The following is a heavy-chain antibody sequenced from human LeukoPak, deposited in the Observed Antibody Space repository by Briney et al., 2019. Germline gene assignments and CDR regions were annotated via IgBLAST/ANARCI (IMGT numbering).Heavy chain of an antibody. Sequence: GGSLRLSCAAYGFTFSGYGMHWVRQAPGKGLEWVAIIWYDGSNKYFADSVKGRFTISRDNSKNTLYLQMNSLRAEDTAVYYCARIGCSGGNCYGYYYYGMDVWGQGTTDTVSS. CDR3: ARIGCSGGNCYGYYYYGMDV. J-gene: IGHJ6*02. V-gene: IGHV3-33*01. CDR2: IWYDGSNK. D-gene: IGHD2-15*01. CDR1: GFTFSGYG.